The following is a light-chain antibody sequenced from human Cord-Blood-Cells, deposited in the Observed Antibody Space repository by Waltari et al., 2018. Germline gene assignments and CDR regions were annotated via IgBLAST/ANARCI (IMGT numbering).Light chain of an antibody. CDR3: SSYTSSSNWV. Sequence: QSALTQPASVSGSPGQSITISCTGTSSDVGGYNYVSWYQQHPGKAPKLMIYDVSKRPSGVYSRFSGSKSGNTASLTISGLQAEDEADYYCSSYTSSSNWVFGGGTKLTVL. CDR2: DVS. CDR1: SSDVGGYNY. J-gene: IGLJ3*02. V-gene: IGLV2-14*01.